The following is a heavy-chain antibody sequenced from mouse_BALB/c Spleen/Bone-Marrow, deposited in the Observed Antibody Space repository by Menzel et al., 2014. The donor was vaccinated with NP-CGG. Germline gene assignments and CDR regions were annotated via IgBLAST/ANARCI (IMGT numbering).Heavy chain of an antibody. CDR2: IYPGSGST. Sequence: LQQSGSELVRPGASVKLSCKASGYTFTSYWMHWVKQRHGQGLEWIGNIYPGSGSTNYDEKFKSKGTLTVDTSSSTAYMHLSSLTSGDSAVYYCTRGYYPYYYAMDYWGQGTSVTVSS. V-gene: IGHV1S22*01. J-gene: IGHJ4*01. D-gene: IGHD2-3*01. CDR1: GYTFTSYW. CDR3: TRGYYPYYYAMDY.